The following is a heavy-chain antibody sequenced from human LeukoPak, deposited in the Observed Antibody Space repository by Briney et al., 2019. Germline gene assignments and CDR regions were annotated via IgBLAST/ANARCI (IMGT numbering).Heavy chain of an antibody. CDR2: IYSGGGT. CDR1: GFTVSSKY. CDR3: AGTSSNPPHFDF. Sequence: TGGSLSLSCAASGFTVSSKYMSWVRQAPGKGLEWVSVIYSGGGTYYAGSVKGRFTISRDNSKNTVYLQMNSLRAEDTAVYYCAGTSSNPPHFDFWGQGTLVTVSS. J-gene: IGHJ4*02. V-gene: IGHV3-53*01. D-gene: IGHD4-11*01.